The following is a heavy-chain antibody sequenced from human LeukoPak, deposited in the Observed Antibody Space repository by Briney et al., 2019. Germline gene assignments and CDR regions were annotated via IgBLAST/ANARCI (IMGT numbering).Heavy chain of an antibody. J-gene: IGHJ5*02. Sequence: PGGSLRLSCAASGFTFSSYAMHWVRQAPGKGLEWVGFIRSKAYGGTTEYAASVKGRFTISRDDSKSIAYLQMNSLKTEDTAVYYCTRAPDGYYYDSSGYYGNWFDPWGQGTLVTVSS. D-gene: IGHD3-22*01. CDR3: TRAPDGYYYDSSGYYGNWFDP. CDR2: IRSKAYGGTT. CDR1: GFTFSSYA. V-gene: IGHV3-49*04.